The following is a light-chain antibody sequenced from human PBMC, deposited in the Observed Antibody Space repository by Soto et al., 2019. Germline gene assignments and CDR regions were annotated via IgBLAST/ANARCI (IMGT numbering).Light chain of an antibody. CDR1: SSDVGGYNY. Sequence: QSALTQPRSVSGSPGQSVTISCTGTSSDVGGYNYVSWYQQHPGKAPKLMIYDVSKRPSGVPDRFSGSKSGNTASLTISGLQAEDEADYYCCSDAGSFVVFGGGTKLTVL. V-gene: IGLV2-11*01. J-gene: IGLJ2*01. CDR2: DVS. CDR3: CSDAGSFVV.